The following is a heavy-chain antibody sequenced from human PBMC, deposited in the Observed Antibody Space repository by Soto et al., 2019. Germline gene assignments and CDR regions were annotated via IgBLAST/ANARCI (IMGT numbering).Heavy chain of an antibody. J-gene: IGHJ4*02. V-gene: IGHV3-30-3*01. CDR3: ATSLSSGWYLYFDY. D-gene: IGHD6-19*01. Sequence: VQLVESGGGVVQPGTSLRLSCAASGFTFSNYAIHWVRQAPGKGQEWVAFISYDGSNKYYADSVKGRFTISRDNSKNAPYLQMNRPRAEDTAVYYCATSLSSGWYLYFDYWGQGTLVTVST. CDR1: GFTFSNYA. CDR2: ISYDGSNK.